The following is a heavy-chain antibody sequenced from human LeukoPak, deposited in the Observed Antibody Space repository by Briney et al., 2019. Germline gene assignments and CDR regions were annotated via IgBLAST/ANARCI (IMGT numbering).Heavy chain of an antibody. CDR3: ARDRFYGMDL. Sequence: GGSLRLSCATSGFTFSPYWMHWVRQSPGPGLVWVSRINSDGITTIYADSVKGRFTISRDNTKNTLYLQMTSLRAEDTAVYYCARDRFYGMDLWGQGTTVTVSS. J-gene: IGHJ6*02. V-gene: IGHV3-74*01. CDR2: INSDGITT. CDR1: GFTFSPYW.